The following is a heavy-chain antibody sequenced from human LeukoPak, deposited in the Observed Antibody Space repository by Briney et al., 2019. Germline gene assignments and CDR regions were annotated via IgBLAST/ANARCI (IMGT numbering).Heavy chain of an antibody. CDR1: GFTFSGYS. J-gene: IGHJ3*01. D-gene: IGHD3-9*01. CDR2: ITSSGSSM. CDR3: TRDIDDVLTGDDAFDV. Sequence: PGGSLRLSCAGSGFTFSGYSLNWVRQAPGTGLEWVSSITSSGSSMYYAGSVKGRFTISRDNAESSVYLQMNSLRVDDTGLYYCTRDIDDVLTGDDAFDVWGQGTVVTVSS. V-gene: IGHV3-21*03.